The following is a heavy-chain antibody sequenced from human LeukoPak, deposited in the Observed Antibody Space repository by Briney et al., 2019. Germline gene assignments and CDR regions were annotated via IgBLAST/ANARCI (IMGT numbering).Heavy chain of an antibody. Sequence: GGSLRLSCAASGFTFSSYAMHWVRQAPGKGLEWVAVISYDGSNKYYADSVKGRFTISRDNSKNTLYLQMNSLRAEDTAVYYCAREGVGTGYSSGWLDYWGQGTLVTVSS. J-gene: IGHJ4*02. D-gene: IGHD6-19*01. V-gene: IGHV3-30*04. CDR3: AREGVGTGYSSGWLDY. CDR1: GFTFSSYA. CDR2: ISYDGSNK.